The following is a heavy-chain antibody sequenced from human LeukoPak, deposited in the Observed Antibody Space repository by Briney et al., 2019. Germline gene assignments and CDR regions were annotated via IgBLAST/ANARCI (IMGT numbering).Heavy chain of an antibody. V-gene: IGHV3-33*06. J-gene: IGHJ6*03. CDR2: IWYDGSNK. CDR3: AKADQPRSNYMDV. CDR1: GFTFSSYS. Sequence: PGGSLRLSCAASGFTFSSYSMNWVRQAPGKGLEWVAVIWYDGSNKYYADSVKGRFTISRDNSKNTLYLQMNSLRAEDTAVYYCAKADQPRSNYMDVWGKGTTVTVSS. D-gene: IGHD2-2*01.